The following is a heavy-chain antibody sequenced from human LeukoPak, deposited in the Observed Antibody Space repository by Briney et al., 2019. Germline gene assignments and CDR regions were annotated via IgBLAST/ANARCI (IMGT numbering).Heavy chain of an antibody. CDR2: ISYDGSNK. CDR1: GFTFSSYA. J-gene: IGHJ4*02. D-gene: IGHD5-12*01. V-gene: IGHV3-30-3*01. Sequence: GGSLRLSCAASGFTFSSYAMHWVRQAPGRGLEWVAVISYDGSNKYYADSVKGRFTISRDNSKNTLYLQMNSLRAEDTAVYYCATGYSGYDQLYYFGYWGQGTLVTVSS. CDR3: ATGYSGYDQLYYFGY.